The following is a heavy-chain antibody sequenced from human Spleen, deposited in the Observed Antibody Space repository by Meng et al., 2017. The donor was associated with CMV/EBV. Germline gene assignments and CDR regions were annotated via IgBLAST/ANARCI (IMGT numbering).Heavy chain of an antibody. CDR3: ARPLWSSSHDADY. Sequence: GESLKISCKGSGYSFTSYWIGWVRQMPGQGLEWMGIIYLGDSDTTYSPSFQGQVTISADKSISTAYVQWRSLKASDTAMYYCARPLWSSSHDADYWGQGSLVTVSS. CDR1: GYSFTSYW. D-gene: IGHD6-6*01. V-gene: IGHV5-51*01. CDR2: IYLGDSDT. J-gene: IGHJ4*02.